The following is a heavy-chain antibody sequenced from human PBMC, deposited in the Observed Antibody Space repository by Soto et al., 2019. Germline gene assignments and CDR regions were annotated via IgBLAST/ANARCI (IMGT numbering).Heavy chain of an antibody. Sequence: GSVKFSCKGSGYTFISYAMHWVRQAPGQRLEWMGLINAGYGNTKSSQKFQDRVTISRDTSASTAYMELTSLRSEDTAVYYCARDTGDGTFDFWGQGTLVTVSS. J-gene: IGHJ4*02. CDR2: INAGYGNT. V-gene: IGHV1-3*01. D-gene: IGHD7-27*01. CDR1: GYTFISYA. CDR3: ARDTGDGTFDF.